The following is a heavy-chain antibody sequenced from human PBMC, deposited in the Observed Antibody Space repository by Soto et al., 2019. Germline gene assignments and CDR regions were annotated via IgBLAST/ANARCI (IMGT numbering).Heavy chain of an antibody. CDR3: ARSYNDYGCFDD. CDR1: GFAFSSYS. J-gene: IGHJ4*02. D-gene: IGHD4-17*01. Sequence: EVQLVESGGGLVQPGGSLKLSCAASGFAFSSYSMNWVRQAPGKGLEWVSYISGSSRTTSYADSVKGRFTISRDTAKKSLFLQMNSLTDEDTAVYYCARSYNDYGCFDDWGQGPLVTVSP. CDR2: ISGSSRTT. V-gene: IGHV3-48*02.